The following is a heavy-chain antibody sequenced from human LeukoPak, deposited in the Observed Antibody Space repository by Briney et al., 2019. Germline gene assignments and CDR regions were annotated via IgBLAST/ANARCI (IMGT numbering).Heavy chain of an antibody. CDR1: GDSSIGYY. J-gene: IGHJ4*02. CDR3: ARVGDPSAAAETVLDY. V-gene: IGHV4-38-2*02. CDR2: IYYTGNT. Sequence: PSETLSLTCSVSGDSSIGYYWGWIRQPPGKGLEWIDNIYYTGNTYYNSSLKSRVTISLDTSKNQFSLKLSSVTAADMAVYYCARVGDPSAAAETVLDYWGQGTLVTVSS. D-gene: IGHD6-13*01.